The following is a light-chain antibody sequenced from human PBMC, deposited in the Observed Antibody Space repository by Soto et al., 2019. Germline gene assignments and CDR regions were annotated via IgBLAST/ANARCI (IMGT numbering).Light chain of an antibody. V-gene: IGLV2-14*03. J-gene: IGLJ1*01. CDR1: SSDVGRYNA. Sequence: QSVLTQPASVSGSPGQSITISCSGTSSDVGRYNAVSWYQQHPGKVPQLMIYDVSIRPSGISDRFSASKPGNMASLTISGLQAEDEADYYCSSYTVSGSYVFGTGTKVTVL. CDR2: DVS. CDR3: SSYTVSGSYV.